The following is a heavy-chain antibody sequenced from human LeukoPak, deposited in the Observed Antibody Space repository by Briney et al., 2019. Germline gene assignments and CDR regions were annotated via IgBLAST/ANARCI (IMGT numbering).Heavy chain of an antibody. V-gene: IGHV1-8*01. CDR1: GYTFTSYD. Sequence: ASVKVSCKASGYTFTSYDINWVRQATGQGLEWLGWMNPNSGNTGYAQKFQGRVTMTRNTSISTAYMELSSRRSEDPAVYYCARGVLRYFDWLLPNFCNFYYWGQGTLVTFSS. CDR3: ARGVLRYFDWLLPNFCNFYY. D-gene: IGHD3-9*01. J-gene: IGHJ4*02. CDR2: MNPNSGNT.